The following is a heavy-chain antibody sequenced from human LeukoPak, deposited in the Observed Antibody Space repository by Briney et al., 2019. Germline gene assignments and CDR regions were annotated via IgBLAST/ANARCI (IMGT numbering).Heavy chain of an antibody. CDR2: IYYSGST. D-gene: IGHD1-1*01. CDR3: TEDRARTSERVMEV. J-gene: IGHJ6*04. Sequence: SETLTLTCMVSGGSINYYYWSWLRQPPGKGLEWIGYIYYSGSTSYNPSLTSQVIISVDTSKNQFSLKLSSVTAADSAVYYCTEDRARTSERVMEVWGKGTTVTVTS. CDR1: GGSINYYY. V-gene: IGHV4-59*01.